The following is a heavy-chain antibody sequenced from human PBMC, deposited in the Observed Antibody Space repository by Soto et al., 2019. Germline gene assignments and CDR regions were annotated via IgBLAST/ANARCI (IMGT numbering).Heavy chain of an antibody. J-gene: IGHJ6*02. CDR2: ISADNGNT. CDR1: GYTFTSYA. CDR3: ARCIQQDYYYGMDV. D-gene: IGHD5-18*01. Sequence: GASVKVSCKASGYTFTSYAMHWLRQAPGQGLEWMGRISADNGNTKYAQKFRGRVTMATDTSTSTVYMELRNLRSDDTAVYYCARCIQQDYYYGMDVWGQGTTVTVSS. V-gene: IGHV1-18*01.